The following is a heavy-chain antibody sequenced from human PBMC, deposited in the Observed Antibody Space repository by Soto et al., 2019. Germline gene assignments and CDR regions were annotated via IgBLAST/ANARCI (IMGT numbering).Heavy chain of an antibody. J-gene: IGHJ4*02. CDR2: IKQDGSEK. V-gene: IGHV3-7*05. CDR3: ARGKNDFWSGYYMGFDY. D-gene: IGHD3-3*01. Sequence: GGSLRLSCAASGFTFSSYWMSWVRQAPGKGLEWVANIKQDGSEKYYVDSVKGRFTISRDNAKNSLYLQMNSLRAEDTAVYYCARGKNDFWSGYYMGFDYWGQGTLVTVSS. CDR1: GFTFSSYW.